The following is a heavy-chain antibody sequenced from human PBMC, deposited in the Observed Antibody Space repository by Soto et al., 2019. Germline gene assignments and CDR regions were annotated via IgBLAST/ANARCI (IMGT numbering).Heavy chain of an antibody. D-gene: IGHD3-3*02. Sequence: QLQVQESGPGLVKPSETLSLTCTVSGSSISSSGYYWGWIRQPPGKGLEWIGSMYYGVSTYYNPSRKRRVTVPVDASKNRFSLSLSSVTAADTAFYYCARLPPRHLVDYGAQGPLFTVSS. J-gene: IGHJ4*02. V-gene: IGHV4-39*01. CDR2: MYYGVST. CDR1: GSSISSSGYY. CDR3: ARLPPRHLVDY.